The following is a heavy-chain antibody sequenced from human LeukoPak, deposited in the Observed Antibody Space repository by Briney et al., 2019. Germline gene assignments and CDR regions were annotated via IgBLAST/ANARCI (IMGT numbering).Heavy chain of an antibody. J-gene: IGHJ4*02. V-gene: IGHV3-48*01. CDR3: ARDYKYAFDN. CDR2: IGIDSGNT. CDR1: GFTFSDYS. Sequence: GGSLGLSCAASGFTFSDYSMNWVRQAPGKGLEWISYIGIDSGNTNFADSVKGRFTISGDKAKNSLYLQMNSLRVEDTAVYYCARDYKYAFDNWGQGTLVTVSS. D-gene: IGHD5-24*01.